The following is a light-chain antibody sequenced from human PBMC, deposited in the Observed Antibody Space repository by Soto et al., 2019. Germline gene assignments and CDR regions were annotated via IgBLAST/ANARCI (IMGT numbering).Light chain of an antibody. CDR3: CSYAGSTNFVL. CDR1: SSDVGTYSL. CDR2: EGS. Sequence: QSVLTQPASVSGSPGQSIIISCTGASSDVGTYSLVSWYQQHPGKAPKLMIYEGSRRPSGVSNRFSGSTSDNTASLTISGLQAEDEADYYCCSYAGSTNFVLFGGGNKLTVL. J-gene: IGLJ3*02. V-gene: IGLV2-23*01.